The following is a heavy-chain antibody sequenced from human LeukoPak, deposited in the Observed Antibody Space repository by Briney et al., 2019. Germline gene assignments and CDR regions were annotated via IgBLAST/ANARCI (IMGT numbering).Heavy chain of an antibody. Sequence: PSETLSLTCTVSGGSISRYYWSWIRQPPGKGLEWIGYIYYSGSTNYNPSLKSRVTISVDTSKNQFSLKLSSVTAADTAVYYCARHKGSSIPFGYWGQGTLVTVSS. V-gene: IGHV4-59*08. CDR3: ARHKGSSIPFGY. CDR1: GGSISRYY. CDR2: IYYSGST. D-gene: IGHD3-10*01. J-gene: IGHJ4*02.